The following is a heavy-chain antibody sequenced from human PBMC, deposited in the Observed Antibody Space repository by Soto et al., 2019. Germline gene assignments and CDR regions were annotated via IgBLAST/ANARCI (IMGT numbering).Heavy chain of an antibody. D-gene: IGHD1-1*01. CDR1: GGSISSYY. Sequence: SEPLSLTFTVSGGSISSYYWSWIRQPPGKGLEWIGYIYYSGSTNYNPSLKSRVTISVDTSNNQFSLKLSSVTAADTAVYYCGRGVEGATRHADFDAWGKGTLVIVYS. V-gene: IGHV4-59*01. CDR2: IYYSGST. J-gene: IGHJ5*02. CDR3: GRGVEGATRHADFDA.